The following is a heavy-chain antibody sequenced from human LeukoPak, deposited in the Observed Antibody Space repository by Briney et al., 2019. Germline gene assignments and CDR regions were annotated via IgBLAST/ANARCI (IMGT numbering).Heavy chain of an antibody. CDR3: ASGSSFDY. J-gene: IGHJ4*02. CDR1: GGTFSSYV. D-gene: IGHD3-10*01. Sequence: GASVKVSCKASGGTFSSYVVNWVRQAPGQGLEWMGGITPIFGTSIYAQKFQDRVTITADESTTTVDMELSSLRSEDTAVYYCASGSSFDYWGQGTLVTVSS. CDR2: ITPIFGTS. V-gene: IGHV1-69*13.